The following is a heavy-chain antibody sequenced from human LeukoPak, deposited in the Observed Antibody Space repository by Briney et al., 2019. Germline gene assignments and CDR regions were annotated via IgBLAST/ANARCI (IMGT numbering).Heavy chain of an antibody. CDR1: GYTFTGYY. Sequence: ASVKVSCKASGYTFTGYYMHWVRQAPGQGLEWMGWINPNSGGTNYAQKFQGRVTMTRDTSISTAYMELSRLRSDDTAVYYCAKDLVWRDSSGWPFDAFDIWGQGTMVTVSS. V-gene: IGHV1-2*02. CDR2: INPNSGGT. D-gene: IGHD6-19*01. CDR3: AKDLVWRDSSGWPFDAFDI. J-gene: IGHJ3*02.